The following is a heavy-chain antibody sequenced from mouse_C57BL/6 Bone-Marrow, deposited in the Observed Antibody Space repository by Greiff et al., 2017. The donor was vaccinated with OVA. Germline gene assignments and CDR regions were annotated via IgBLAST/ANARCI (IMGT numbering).Heavy chain of an antibody. D-gene: IGHD1-1*01. CDR3: ARDYGSSSWFAY. CDR2: IHPSDSDT. CDR1: GYTFTSYW. V-gene: IGHV1-74*01. Sequence: QVQLQQPGAELVKPGASVKVSCKASGYTFTSYWMHWVKQRPGQGLEWIGRIHPSDSDTNYNQKFKSKATLTVDTSSSTAYMQLSSLTSEDSAVYYCARDYGSSSWFAYWGQGTLVTVSA. J-gene: IGHJ3*01.